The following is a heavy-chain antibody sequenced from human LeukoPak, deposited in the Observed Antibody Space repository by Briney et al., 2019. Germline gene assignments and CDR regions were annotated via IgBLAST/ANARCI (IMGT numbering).Heavy chain of an antibody. D-gene: IGHD2/OR15-2a*01. CDR3: AKGGPPRVLPLGFGS. Sequence: GGSLRLSFAASGFTFSSYMMHWVRQAPGKGLEWVAVISFDGSIKYYAASVKGRFTMSRDNSKTTLYLQMNSLRTEDTAVYYCAKGGPPRVLPLGFGSWGQGTLVTVSS. CDR1: GFTFSSYM. CDR2: ISFDGSIK. J-gene: IGHJ5*01. V-gene: IGHV3-30*04.